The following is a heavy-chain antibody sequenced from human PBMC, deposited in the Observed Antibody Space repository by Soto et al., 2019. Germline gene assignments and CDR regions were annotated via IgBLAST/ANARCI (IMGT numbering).Heavy chain of an antibody. Sequence: SLRLSCAASGFAFSSYGMHWVRQAPGKGLEWVAVISYDGSNKYYADSVKGRFTISRDNSKNTLYLQMNSLRAEDTAVYYCAKGSPNYYDSSGPMDVWGQGTTVTVSS. CDR2: ISYDGSNK. V-gene: IGHV3-30*18. J-gene: IGHJ6*02. CDR3: AKGSPNYYDSSGPMDV. D-gene: IGHD3-22*01. CDR1: GFAFSSYG.